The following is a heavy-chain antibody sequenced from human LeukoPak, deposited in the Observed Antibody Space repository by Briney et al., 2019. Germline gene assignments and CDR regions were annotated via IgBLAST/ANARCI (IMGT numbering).Heavy chain of an antibody. Sequence: GRSLRLSCAASGFTFSSYWMSWVRQAPGKGLEWVANIKQDGSEKYYVDSVKGRFTISRDNAKNSLYLQMNSLRAEDTAVYYCARGTYYYDSSGYEFDYWGQGTLVTVSS. CDR1: GFTFSSYW. D-gene: IGHD3-22*01. J-gene: IGHJ4*02. CDR3: ARGTYYYDSSGYEFDY. CDR2: IKQDGSEK. V-gene: IGHV3-7*01.